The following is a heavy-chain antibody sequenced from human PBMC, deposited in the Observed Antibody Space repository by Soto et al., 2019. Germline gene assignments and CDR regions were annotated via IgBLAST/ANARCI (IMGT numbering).Heavy chain of an antibody. CDR2: IFPGDSDT. J-gene: IGHJ6*02. D-gene: IGHD3-10*01. CDR3: ARLGGGWRIDV. CDR1: GYGFADKW. V-gene: IGHV5-51*01. Sequence: DVQLVQSGAEVKKPGESLTISCKGLGYGFADKWISWVRQKPGQGLECMGIIFPGDSDTKYSPSFKGQVTISVDKSNNAAYLQWPSLQASDTAIYYCARLGGGWRIDVWGHGTTVTVSS.